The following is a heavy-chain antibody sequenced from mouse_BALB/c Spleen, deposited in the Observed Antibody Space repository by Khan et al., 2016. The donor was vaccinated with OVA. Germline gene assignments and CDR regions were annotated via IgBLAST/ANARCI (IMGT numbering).Heavy chain of an antibody. CDR1: GFTFSIYA. CDR3: SGGDYHGRGYFDV. V-gene: IGHV5-6-5*01. J-gene: IGHJ1*01. D-gene: IGHD1-2*01. CDR2: ISTGGST. Sequence: EVELVESGGGLVKPGGSLKLSCAASGFTFSIYAMSWVRQTPEKRLEWVASISTGGSTYYPDSVKGRFTISRDNARNILYLQMSSLRSEDTAMYYCSGGDYHGRGYFDVWGAGTTVTVSS.